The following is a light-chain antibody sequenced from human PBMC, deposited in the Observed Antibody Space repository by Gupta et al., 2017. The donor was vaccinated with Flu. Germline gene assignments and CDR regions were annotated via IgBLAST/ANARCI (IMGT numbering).Light chain of an antibody. J-gene: IGKJ4*01. V-gene: IGKV1-9*01. Sequence: PTFLSASVGDRVTITCRASQGIRSHLAWYQQKPGTAPNLLIYDISTLQTGVSSRFSGSGSGTEFTLTISSPQPEDFATYYCQHLQSYPLTFGGGTKVEIK. CDR3: QHLQSYPLT. CDR1: QGIRSH. CDR2: DIS.